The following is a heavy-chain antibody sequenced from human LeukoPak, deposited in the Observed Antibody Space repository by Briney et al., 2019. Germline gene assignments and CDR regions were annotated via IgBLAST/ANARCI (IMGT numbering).Heavy chain of an antibody. Sequence: GGSLRLSCAASGFTFSSYSMNWVRQAQGKGLEWVSSISSSSSYIYYADSVKGRFTISRDNAKNSLYLQMNSLRAEDTAVYYCAREGAAAGTEAFDIWGQGTMVTVSS. V-gene: IGHV3-21*01. CDR3: AREGAAAGTEAFDI. CDR2: ISSSSSYI. J-gene: IGHJ3*02. CDR1: GFTFSSYS. D-gene: IGHD6-13*01.